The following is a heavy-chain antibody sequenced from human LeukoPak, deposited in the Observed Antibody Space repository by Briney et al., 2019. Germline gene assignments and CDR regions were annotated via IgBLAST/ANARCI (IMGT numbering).Heavy chain of an antibody. Sequence: GGSLRLSCAASGFTFSSYAMSWLRQPPGKGLEWVSTINANSSTTSYAASVRGRFTISRDNSKNTLYLQLNTLRADDTATYYCAKPISGGLAVTADWFHPWAKEPWSSSPQ. D-gene: IGHD6-19*01. CDR1: GFTFSSYA. CDR2: INANSSTT. V-gene: IGHV3-23*01. CDR3: AKPISGGLAVTADWFHP. J-gene: IGHJ5*01.